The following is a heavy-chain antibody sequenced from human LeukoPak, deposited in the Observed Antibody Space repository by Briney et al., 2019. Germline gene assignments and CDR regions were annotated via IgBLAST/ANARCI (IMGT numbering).Heavy chain of an antibody. CDR3: ARRGVLVMESWFDP. CDR1: AHSISSACS. D-gene: IGHD3-22*01. V-gene: IGHV4-38-2*02. CDR2: IYRSGSS. J-gene: IGHJ5*02. Sequence: KPSESLSLTCTVAAHSISSACSWGCSRQPPGKSLLWIGSIYRSGSSYYNPSLKSRVTISVDTSKNQFSLKLSFVTAADTAVYYCARRGVLVMESWFDPWGQGTLVTVSS.